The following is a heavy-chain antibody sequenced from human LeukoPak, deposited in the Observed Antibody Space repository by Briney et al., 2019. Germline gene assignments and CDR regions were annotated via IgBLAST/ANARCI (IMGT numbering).Heavy chain of an antibody. V-gene: IGHV1-8*01. D-gene: IGHD3-22*01. J-gene: IGHJ6*02. CDR1: GYTFTSYD. CDR2: MNPNSGNT. Sequence: ASVKVSCKASGYTFTSYDINWVRQATGQGLEWMGWMNPNSGNTGYAQKFQGRVTMTRNTSISTAYMELSSLRSEDTAVYYCASQAFNYYDSSGSYYYGMDVWAKGPRSPSP. CDR3: ASQAFNYYDSSGSYYYGMDV.